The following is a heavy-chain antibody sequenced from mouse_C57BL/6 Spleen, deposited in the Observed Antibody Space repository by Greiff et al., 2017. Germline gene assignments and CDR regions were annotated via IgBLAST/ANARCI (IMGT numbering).Heavy chain of an antibody. CDR3: ATYSNYVNFDY. V-gene: IGHV1-50*01. CDR2: IDPSDSYT. J-gene: IGHJ2*01. Sequence: QVQLKESGAELVKPGASVKLSCKASGYTFTSYWMQWVKQRPGQGLEWIGEIDPSDSYTNYNQKFKGKATLTVDTSSSTAYMQLSSLTSEDSAVYYCATYSNYVNFDYWGQGTTLTVSS. D-gene: IGHD2-5*01. CDR1: GYTFTSYW.